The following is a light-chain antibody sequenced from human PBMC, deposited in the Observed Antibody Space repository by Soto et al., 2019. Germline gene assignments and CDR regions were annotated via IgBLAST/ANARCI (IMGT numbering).Light chain of an antibody. Sequence: EIVLTQSPGTLSLSPGERATLSCRASQSVSSSSLAWYQQKPGQAPRLLIYGASSRATGIPDRFSGSGSGTDFTLTISRLETEDFAVYYCHQDGSALWKCGNGPKVHIK. CDR2: GAS. V-gene: IGKV3-20*01. J-gene: IGKJ1*01. CDR3: HQDGSALWK. CDR1: QSVSSSS.